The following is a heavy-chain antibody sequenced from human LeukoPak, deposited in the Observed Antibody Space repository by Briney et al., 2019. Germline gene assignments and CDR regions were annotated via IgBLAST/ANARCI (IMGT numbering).Heavy chain of an antibody. CDR1: GGSISSYY. CDR3: ARDRGAVAGTRGLFDY. Sequence: SSETLSLTCTVSGGSISSYYWSWIRQPPGKGLEWIGYIYYSGSTNYNPSLKSRVTISADTSKNQFSLKLSSVTAADTAVYYCARDRGAVAGTRGLFDYWGQGTLVTVSS. V-gene: IGHV4-59*01. CDR2: IYYSGST. J-gene: IGHJ4*02. D-gene: IGHD6-19*01.